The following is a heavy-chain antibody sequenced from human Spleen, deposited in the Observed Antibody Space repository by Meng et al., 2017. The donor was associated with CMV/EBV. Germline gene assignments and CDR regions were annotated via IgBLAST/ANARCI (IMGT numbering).Heavy chain of an antibody. CDR1: GGSISSGGYC. Sequence: LRLSCTVSGGSISSGGYCWSWIRQHPGKGLEWIGYTYYSGSTYYNPSLKSRVTISVDTSKNQFSLKLSSVTAADTAVYYCARYKAPQQNNYYYYGMDVWGQGTTVTVSS. CDR3: ARYKAPQQNNYYYYGMDV. CDR2: TYYSGST. J-gene: IGHJ6*02. D-gene: IGHD1-1*01. V-gene: IGHV4-31*03.